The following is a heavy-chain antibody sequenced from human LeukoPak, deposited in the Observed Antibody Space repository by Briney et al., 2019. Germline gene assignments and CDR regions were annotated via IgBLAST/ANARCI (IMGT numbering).Heavy chain of an antibody. D-gene: IGHD3-16*01. CDR3: VRDHVSPGLSNWFDP. CDR2: IYTSGST. Sequence: SETLSLTCTVSGGSISSYYWSWIRQPAGKGLEWIGRIYTSGSTNYNPSLKSRLTISITTSKNQFSLKVTSVTASDTAMYYCVRDHVSPGLSNWFDPWGQGTLVTVSS. J-gene: IGHJ5*02. CDR1: GGSISSYY. V-gene: IGHV4-4*07.